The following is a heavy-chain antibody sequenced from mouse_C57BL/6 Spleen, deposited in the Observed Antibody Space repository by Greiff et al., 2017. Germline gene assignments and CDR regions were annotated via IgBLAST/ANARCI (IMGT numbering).Heavy chain of an antibody. CDR1: GYTFTDYY. D-gene: IGHD2-5*01. Sequence: VQLQQSGAELVRPGASVKLSCKASGYTFTDYYINWVKQRPGQGLEWIARIYPGSGNTYYNEKFKGKATLTAEKSSSTAYMQLSSLTSEDSAVYFCARGDYYSNYVGDYFDYWGQGTTLTVSS. CDR2: IYPGSGNT. CDR3: ARGDYYSNYVGDYFDY. V-gene: IGHV1-76*01. J-gene: IGHJ2*01.